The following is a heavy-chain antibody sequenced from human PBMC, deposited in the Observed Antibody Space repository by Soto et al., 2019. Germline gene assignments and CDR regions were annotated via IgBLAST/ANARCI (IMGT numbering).Heavy chain of an antibody. CDR1: GGSISSGDYY. V-gene: IGHV4-30-4*01. D-gene: IGHD3-10*01. J-gene: IGHJ4*02. CDR3: ARAGPYYGSGSYYPPRSGYFDY. Sequence: SETLSLTCTVSGGSISSGDYYWSWIRQPPGKGLEWIGYIYYSGSTYYNPSLKSRVTISVDTSKNQFSLKLSSVTAADTAVYYCARAGPYYGSGSYYPPRSGYFDYWGQGTLVTVSS. CDR2: IYYSGST.